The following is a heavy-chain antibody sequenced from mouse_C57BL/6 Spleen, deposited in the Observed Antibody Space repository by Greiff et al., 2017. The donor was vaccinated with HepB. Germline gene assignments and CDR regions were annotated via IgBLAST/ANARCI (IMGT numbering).Heavy chain of an antibody. J-gene: IGHJ3*01. CDR1: GYSFTDYN. Sequence: EVQLQQSGPELVKPGASVKISCKASGYSFTDYNMNWVKQSNGKSLEWIGVINPNYGTTSYNQKFKGKATLTVDQSSSTAYMQLNSLTSEDSAVYYCVPCSYSSGYEFAYWGQGTLVTVSA. CDR3: VPCSYSSGYEFAY. D-gene: IGHD3-2*02. V-gene: IGHV1-39*01. CDR2: INPNYGTT.